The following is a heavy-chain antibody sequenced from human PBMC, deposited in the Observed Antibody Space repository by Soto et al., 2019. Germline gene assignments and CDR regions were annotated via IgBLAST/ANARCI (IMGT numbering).Heavy chain of an antibody. J-gene: IGHJ4*02. V-gene: IGHV3-23*01. Sequence: EVQLLESGGGLVQPGGSLRLSCAASGFTFSNFAMSWVRQAPGKGLEWVSAIGTSGGDTYYADSVKGRFTISRDNSKNSLCLKLSSLRAEDTAVYYAIKSSRTLGDSWGQGTLVTVSS. CDR2: IGTSGGDT. CDR3: IKSSRTLGDS. D-gene: IGHD6-13*01. CDR1: GFTFSNFA.